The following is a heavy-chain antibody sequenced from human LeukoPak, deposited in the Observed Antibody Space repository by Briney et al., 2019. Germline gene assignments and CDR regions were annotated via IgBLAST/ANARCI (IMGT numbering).Heavy chain of an antibody. V-gene: IGHV4-38-2*02. CDR3: ARESRAIGGATT. Sequence: SETLSLTCTVSGYSISSGYYWGWIRQPPGKGLEWIGSIYHSGSTYYNPSLKSRVTISVDTSKNQFSLKLGSVTAADTAVYYCARESRAIGGATTWGQGTLVTVSS. CDR1: GYSISSGYY. J-gene: IGHJ4*02. D-gene: IGHD1-26*01. CDR2: IYHSGST.